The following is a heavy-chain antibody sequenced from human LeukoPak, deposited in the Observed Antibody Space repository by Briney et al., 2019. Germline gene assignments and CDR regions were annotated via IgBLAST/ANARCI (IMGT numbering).Heavy chain of an antibody. CDR3: ATLPLL. J-gene: IGHJ4*02. Sequence: SETLSLTCTVSGGSISSYYWSWIRQPPGEGLEWIGYIYYSGSSGSTDYNPSLKSRVTISVDTSKNQFSLKLSSVTAADTAVYYCATLPLLWGQGTLVTVSS. CDR2: IYYSGSSGST. CDR1: GGSISSYY. V-gene: IGHV4-59*08.